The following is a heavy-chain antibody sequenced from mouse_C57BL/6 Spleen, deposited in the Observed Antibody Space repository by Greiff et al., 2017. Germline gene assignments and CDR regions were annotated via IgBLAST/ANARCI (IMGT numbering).Heavy chain of an antibody. CDR3: ARRGAQATSFDY. CDR1: GFTFSDYY. J-gene: IGHJ2*01. CDR2: INYDGSST. Sequence: EVQLVESEGGLVQPGSSMKLSCTASGFTFSDYYMAWVRQVPEKGLEWVANINYDGSSTYYLDSLKSRFIISRDNAKNILYLQMSSLKSEDTATYYCARRGAQATSFDYWGQGTTLTVSS. V-gene: IGHV5-16*01. D-gene: IGHD3-2*02.